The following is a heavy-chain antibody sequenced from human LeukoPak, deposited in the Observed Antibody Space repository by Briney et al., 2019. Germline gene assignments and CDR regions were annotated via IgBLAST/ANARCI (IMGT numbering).Heavy chain of an antibody. J-gene: IGHJ4*02. CDR3: ARVRSSWDFDY. CDR2: INTYAGNP. D-gene: IGHD6-13*01. CDR1: GYSFTSYG. V-gene: IGHV7-4-1*02. Sequence: VASVTVSCKASGYSFTSYGMNWVRQAPGQGLEWMGWINTYAGNPTYAQGFTGRFVFSLDTSVSTAYLQISSLKAEDTAVYYCARVRSSWDFDYWGQGTLVTVSS.